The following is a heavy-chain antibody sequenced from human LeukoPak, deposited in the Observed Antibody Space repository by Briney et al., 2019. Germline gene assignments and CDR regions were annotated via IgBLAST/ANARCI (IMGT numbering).Heavy chain of an antibody. CDR1: GFTFSTYA. CDR2: ISGNGGST. J-gene: IGHJ4*02. Sequence: GGSLRLSCAASGFTFSTYAMSWVRQAPGKGLEWVSAISGNGGSTYYADSVKGRFTISRDNAKNSLYLQMNSLRAEDTAVYYCARMSSYHHPSYFDYWGQGTLVTVSS. V-gene: IGHV3-23*01. CDR3: ARMSSYHHPSYFDY. D-gene: IGHD6-13*01.